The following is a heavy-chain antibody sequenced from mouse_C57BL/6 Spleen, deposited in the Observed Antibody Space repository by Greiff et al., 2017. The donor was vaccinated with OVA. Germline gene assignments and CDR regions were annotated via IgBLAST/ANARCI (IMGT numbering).Heavy chain of an antibody. CDR1: GFTFSSYA. D-gene: IGHD2-2*01. CDR3: ARDGNGYGYYYAMDY. V-gene: IGHV5-4*01. J-gene: IGHJ4*01. Sequence: DVKLVESGGGLVKPGGSLKLSCAASGFTFSSYAMSWVRQTPEKRLEWVATISDGGSYTYYPDNVKGRFTISRDNAKNNLYLQMSHLKSEDTAMYYCARDGNGYGYYYAMDYWGQGTSVTVSS. CDR2: ISDGGSYT.